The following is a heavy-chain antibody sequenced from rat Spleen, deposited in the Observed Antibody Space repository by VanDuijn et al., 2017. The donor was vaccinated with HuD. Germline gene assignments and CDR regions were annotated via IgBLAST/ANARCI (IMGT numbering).Heavy chain of an antibody. Sequence: EVQLVESGGGLVQPGRSLKLSCAASGFTFSTFPMAWVRQAPGKGLEWVASITNTGGSTYYPDSVKGRFTISRSNSENTVYLQMNSLRSEDTATYYCTRSGWGYWGQGVMVTVSS. J-gene: IGHJ2*01. CDR1: GFTFSTFP. CDR2: ITNTGGST. CDR3: TRSGWGY. V-gene: IGHV5-46*01. D-gene: IGHD1-12*02.